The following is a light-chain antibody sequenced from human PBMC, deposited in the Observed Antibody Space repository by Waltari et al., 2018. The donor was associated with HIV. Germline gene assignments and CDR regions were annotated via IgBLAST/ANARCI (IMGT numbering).Light chain of an antibody. CDR2: DGS. J-gene: IGLJ1*01. Sequence: SYVLTKPPSVSVAPGQAATIPCGGNNIGSKSVHWYQQKAGQAPVLVVYDGSDRPSGIPERFSGPRSGNTATLTISRVEAGDEADYYCHVWDRSSDHHVFGTGTKVTVL. CDR1: NIGSKS. CDR3: HVWDRSSDHHV. V-gene: IGLV3-21*02.